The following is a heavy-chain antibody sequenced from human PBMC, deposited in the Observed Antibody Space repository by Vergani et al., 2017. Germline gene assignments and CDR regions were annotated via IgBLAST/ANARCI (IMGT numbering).Heavy chain of an antibody. J-gene: IGHJ6*02. CDR3: ARKPMWVTMIIVVTQFETYYCYYNGIDV. CDR2: ISCSGSTI. Sequence: QVQLVESGGGLVKPGGSLTLSCAASGFTFSDYYMSWIRQAPGKGLEWVAYISCSGSTIYYADSVKGRFTISRDNAKNSLYLQMNSLRAEDTAVYYCARKPMWVTMIIVVTQFETYYCYYNGIDVWGQGTTVTVSS. CDR1: GFTFSDYY. D-gene: IGHD3-22*01. V-gene: IGHV3-11*04.